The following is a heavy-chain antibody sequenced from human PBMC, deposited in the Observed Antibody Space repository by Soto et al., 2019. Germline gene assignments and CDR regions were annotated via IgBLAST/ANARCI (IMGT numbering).Heavy chain of an antibody. Sequence: GGSLRLSCAASGFTFSSYAMSWVRQAPGKGLEWVSAISGSGGSTYYADSVKGRFTISRDNSKNTLYLQMNSLRAEDTAVYYCAKDQNNPYGSGTIPVYYFDYWGQGTLLTVSS. J-gene: IGHJ4*02. CDR1: GFTFSSYA. CDR3: AKDQNNPYGSGTIPVYYFDY. D-gene: IGHD3-10*01. CDR2: ISGSGGST. V-gene: IGHV3-23*01.